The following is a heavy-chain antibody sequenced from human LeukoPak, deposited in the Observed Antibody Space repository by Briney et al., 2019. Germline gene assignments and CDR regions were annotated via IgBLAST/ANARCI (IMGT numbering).Heavy chain of an antibody. CDR3: ANLYCGGDCYSKNY. CDR2: ISGSGGST. J-gene: IGHJ4*02. D-gene: IGHD2-21*02. CDR1: GFTFSSYA. Sequence: GGSLRLSCAASGFTFSSYAMSWVRQAPGKGLEWVSAISGSGGSTYYADSVKGRFTISRDNSKNTLYLQMNSLRAEDTVVYYCANLYCGGDCYSKNYWGQGTLVTVSS. V-gene: IGHV3-23*01.